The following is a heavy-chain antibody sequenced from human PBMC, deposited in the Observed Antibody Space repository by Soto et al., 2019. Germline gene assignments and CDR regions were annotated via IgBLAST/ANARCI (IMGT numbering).Heavy chain of an antibody. J-gene: IGHJ6*02. CDR3: TTDRRGGYDFWSGSVYGMDV. V-gene: IGHV3-15*01. CDR2: IKSKTDGGTT. Sequence: GGSLRLSCAASGFTFSNAWMSWVRQAPGKGLEWVGRIKSKTDGGTTDYAAPVKGRFTISRDDSKNTLYLQMNSLKTEDTAVYYCTTDRRGGYDFWSGSVYGMDVWGQGTTVTVSS. D-gene: IGHD3-3*01. CDR1: GFTFSNAW.